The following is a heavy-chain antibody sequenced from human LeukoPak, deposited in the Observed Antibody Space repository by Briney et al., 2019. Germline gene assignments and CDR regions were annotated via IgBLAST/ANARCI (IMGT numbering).Heavy chain of an antibody. CDR3: TRDRGDYGGPDY. Sequence: SETLSLTCTVSGGSISSYYWSWIRQPAGKGLEWIGRIYTSGSTNYNPSLKSRVTISADTSKNQFSLKLTSVTVADTAVYYCTRDRGDYGGPDYWGRGTLVTVSS. J-gene: IGHJ4*02. CDR2: IYTSGST. V-gene: IGHV4-4*07. D-gene: IGHD4-23*01. CDR1: GGSISSYY.